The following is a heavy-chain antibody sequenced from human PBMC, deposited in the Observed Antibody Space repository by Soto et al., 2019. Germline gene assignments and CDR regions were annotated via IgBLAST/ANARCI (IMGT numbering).Heavy chain of an antibody. Sequence: ASVKVSCKASGYTFTGYYMHWVRQAPGQGLEWMGWINPNSGGTNYAQKFQGWVTMTRDTSISTAYMELSRLRSDDTAVYYCAREGPVVVVTATPKAYGMDVWGQGTTVTVSS. CDR1: GYTFTGYY. CDR2: INPNSGGT. CDR3: AREGPVVVVTATPKAYGMDV. D-gene: IGHD2-15*01. J-gene: IGHJ6*02. V-gene: IGHV1-2*04.